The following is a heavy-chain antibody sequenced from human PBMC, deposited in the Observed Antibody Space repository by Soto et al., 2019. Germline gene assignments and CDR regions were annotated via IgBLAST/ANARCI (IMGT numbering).Heavy chain of an antibody. CDR1: GGTFSSYA. CDR2: IIPIFGTA. CDR3: ATPPVAAPEYFQH. V-gene: IGHV1-69*13. D-gene: IGHD6-19*01. J-gene: IGHJ1*01. Sequence: SVKVSCKASGGTFSSYAISWVRQAPGQGLEWMGGIIPIFGTANYAQKFQGRVTITADESTSTAYMELSSLRSEDTAVYYCATPPVAAPEYFQHWGQGTLVTVPQ.